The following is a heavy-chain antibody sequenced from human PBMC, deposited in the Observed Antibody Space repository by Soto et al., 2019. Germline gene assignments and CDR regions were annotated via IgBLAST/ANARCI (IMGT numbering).Heavy chain of an antibody. J-gene: IGHJ4*02. CDR3: ARGDIYYGYKY. CDR2: INHSGST. D-gene: IGHD3-10*01. Sequence: TLSLTCAVYGGSFSGYYWSWIRQPPGKGLEWIGEINHSGSTDYNPSLKSRVTMSVDTSKNQFSLKLSSVTAADTAVYYCARGDIYYGYKYWGQGTLVTVSS. CDR1: GGSFSGYY. V-gene: IGHV4-34*01.